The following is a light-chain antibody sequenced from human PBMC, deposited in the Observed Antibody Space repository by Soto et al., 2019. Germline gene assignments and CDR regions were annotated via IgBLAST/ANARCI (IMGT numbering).Light chain of an antibody. CDR1: QTVGSY. V-gene: IGKV3-11*01. J-gene: IGKJ4*01. CDR3: QQRINWPLT. Sequence: EIVLTQSPATMSLSPGERATLSCRASQTVGSYLAWYQQKPGQAPRLLISDAVNRATGIPARFSGSGSGTDFTLIIGSLEPEDVAVYYCQQRINWPLTFGGGTRVQIK. CDR2: DAV.